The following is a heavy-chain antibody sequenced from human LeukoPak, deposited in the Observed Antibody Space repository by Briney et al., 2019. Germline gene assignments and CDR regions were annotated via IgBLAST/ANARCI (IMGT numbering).Heavy chain of an antibody. CDR3: ARGPRDPTEYCSRGTCYPTYDV. CDR2: ISSSGRGI. V-gene: IGHV3-48*03. D-gene: IGHD2-15*01. Sequence: SGGSLRLSCAASGFTFSDYEMNWVRQAPGKGLEWVSYISSSGRGIYYADSVKGRFTISRDNAKNSLYLQMNSLRADDTAIYYCARGPRDPTEYCSRGTCYPTYDVWGQGTLVTVSS. CDR1: GFTFSDYE. J-gene: IGHJ4*02.